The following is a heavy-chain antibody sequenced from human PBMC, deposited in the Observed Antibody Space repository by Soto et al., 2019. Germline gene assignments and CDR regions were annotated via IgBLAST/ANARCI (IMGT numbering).Heavy chain of an antibody. CDR1: GGSFSGYY. CDR2: INHSGST. J-gene: IGHJ6*02. V-gene: IGHV4-34*01. Sequence: SETLSLTCAVYGGSFSGYYWSWIRQPPGKGLEWIGEINHSGSTNYNPSLKSRVTISVDTSKSQFSLKLSSVTAADTAVYYCARGRRGYGSGSYYQYYYGMDVWGQGTTVTVSS. D-gene: IGHD3-10*01. CDR3: ARGRRGYGSGSYYQYYYGMDV.